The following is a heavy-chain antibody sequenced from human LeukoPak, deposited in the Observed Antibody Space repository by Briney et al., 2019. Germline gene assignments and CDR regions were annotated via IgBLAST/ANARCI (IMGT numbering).Heavy chain of an antibody. Sequence: GGSLRLSCAASGFTFSTYEMHWVRQAPGKGLEWVSAISGSGGSTYYADSVKGRFTISRDNSKNTLYLQMNSLRAEDTAVYYCAKDTRRGQWEKGYFDYWGQGTLVTVSS. J-gene: IGHJ4*02. D-gene: IGHD1-26*01. CDR1: GFTFSTYE. CDR3: AKDTRRGQWEKGYFDY. V-gene: IGHV3-23*01. CDR2: ISGSGGST.